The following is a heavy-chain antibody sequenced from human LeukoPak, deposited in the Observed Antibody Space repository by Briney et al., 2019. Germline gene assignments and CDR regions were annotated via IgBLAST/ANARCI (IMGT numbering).Heavy chain of an antibody. Sequence: GESLKISFKGSGYSFTNYWIGWVRQMPGKGLEWMGIIPPDGSDTRYTPSFQGQVTISADKCIATAYLQCMSLKTSDTDMYYCARLTSSWSFDYWGQGTLSPSPQ. CDR1: GYSFTNYW. J-gene: IGHJ4*02. V-gene: IGHV5-51*01. CDR2: IPPDGSDT. D-gene: IGHD6-13*01. CDR3: ARLTSSWSFDY.